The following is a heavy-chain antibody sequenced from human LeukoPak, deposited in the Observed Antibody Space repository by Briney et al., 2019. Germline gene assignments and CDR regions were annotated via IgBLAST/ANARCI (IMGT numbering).Heavy chain of an antibody. CDR2: INHSGST. Sequence: SETLSLTCAVYGGSFSGYYWSWIRQPPGKGLEWIGEINHSGSTNYNPSLKSRVTISVDTSKNQFSLKLSSVTAADTAVYYCARLLKDWGILNYYYYYMDVWGKGTTVTISS. CDR3: ARLLKDWGILNYYYYYMDV. CDR1: GGSFSGYY. D-gene: IGHD2-21*01. J-gene: IGHJ6*03. V-gene: IGHV4-34*01.